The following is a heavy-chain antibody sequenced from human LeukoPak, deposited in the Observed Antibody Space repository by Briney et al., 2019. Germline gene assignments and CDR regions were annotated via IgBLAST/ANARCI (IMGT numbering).Heavy chain of an antibody. CDR3: TSLAMIRGVIPFDY. CDR2: IKSKTDGGTT. D-gene: IGHD3-10*01. CDR1: GFTFSDAW. V-gene: IGHV3-15*01. J-gene: IGHJ4*02. Sequence: GGPLRLSCAASGFTFSDAWMSWVRQAPGKGLEWVGRIKSKTDGGTTDYAAPMKGRFTISRDDSKNTLYLQMNSLKTEDTAVYYCTSLAMIRGVIPFDYWGQGTLVTVSS.